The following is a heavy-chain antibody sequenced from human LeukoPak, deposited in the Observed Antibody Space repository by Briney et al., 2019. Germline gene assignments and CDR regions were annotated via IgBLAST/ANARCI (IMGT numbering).Heavy chain of an antibody. V-gene: IGHV3-30*02. CDR1: GFTFSSYG. J-gene: IGHJ4*02. D-gene: IGHD3-22*01. Sequence: GGSLRLSCAASGFTFSSYGMHWVRQAPGKGLEWVAFIRYDGSNKYYADSVKGRFTISRDNSKNTLYLQMNSLRAEDTAVYYCAKDRRYYDSSGLHFWGQGTLVTVSS. CDR2: IRYDGSNK. CDR3: AKDRRYYDSSGLHF.